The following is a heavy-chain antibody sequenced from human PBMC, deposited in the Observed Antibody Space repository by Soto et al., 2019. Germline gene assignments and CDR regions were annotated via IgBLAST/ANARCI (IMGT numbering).Heavy chain of an antibody. D-gene: IGHD2-2*01. Sequence: PGGSLRLSCAASGITFNNYAMNWVRQAPGKGLEWVSTISISGGRTYYADSVKGRFTISRDNSKSTLFLQMNSLRAEDTAVYYCAKGGYCTSTSCYAYDYWGQGTLVTVSS. CDR3: AKGGYCTSTSCYAYDY. J-gene: IGHJ4*02. CDR1: GITFNNYA. V-gene: IGHV3-23*01. CDR2: ISISGGRT.